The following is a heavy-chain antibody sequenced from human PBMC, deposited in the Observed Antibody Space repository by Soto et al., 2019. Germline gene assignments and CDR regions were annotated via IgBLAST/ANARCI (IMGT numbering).Heavy chain of an antibody. Sequence: SETLSLTCTVSGGSISSYYWSWIRQPPGKGLEWIGYIYYSGSTNYNPSHKSRVTISVDTSKDNSSMKLSSVTAGDTAVYSCVSENSSSGGGEGYYCMDVWGKGTTVTVSS. CDR1: GGSISSYY. CDR3: VSENSSSGGGEGYYCMDV. CDR2: IYYSGST. J-gene: IGHJ6*03. V-gene: IGHV4-59*01. D-gene: IGHD3-10*01.